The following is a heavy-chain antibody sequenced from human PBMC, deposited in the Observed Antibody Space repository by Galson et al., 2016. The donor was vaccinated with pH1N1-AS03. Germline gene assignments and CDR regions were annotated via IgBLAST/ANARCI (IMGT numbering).Heavy chain of an antibody. J-gene: IGHJ3*01. CDR1: GFNFEKYA. Sequence: SLRLSCAASGFNFEKYAMHWVRQAPGKGLEWVSGISGNTLKKTYAASVKGRFIISRDNAKNSLYLQMDSLRPEDTALYYCAKDMEEWRVDAFHVWGQGAMVIVSS. D-gene: IGHD3-3*01. V-gene: IGHV3-9*01. CDR2: ISGNTLKK. CDR3: AKDMEEWRVDAFHV.